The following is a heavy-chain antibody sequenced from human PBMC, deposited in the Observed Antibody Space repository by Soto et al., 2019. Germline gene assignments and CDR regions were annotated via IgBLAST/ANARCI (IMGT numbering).Heavy chain of an antibody. J-gene: IGHJ5*02. CDR3: ARVTSMVRGVIDNWFDP. CDR1: GGTFSSYA. V-gene: IGHV1-69*13. CDR2: IIPIFGTA. Sequence: SVKVSCKASGGTFSSYAISWVRQAPGQGLEWMGGIIPIFGTANYAQKFQGRVTITADESTSTAYMELSSLTSQDTAVYYCARVTSMVRGVIDNWFDPWGHGTLVTVSS. D-gene: IGHD3-10*01.